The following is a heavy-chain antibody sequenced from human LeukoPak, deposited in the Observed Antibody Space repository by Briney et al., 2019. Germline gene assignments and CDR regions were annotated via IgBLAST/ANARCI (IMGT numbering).Heavy chain of an antibody. CDR2: ISTSGGTI. D-gene: IGHD4-23*01. V-gene: IGHV3-48*03. CDR1: GFLFSSYE. CDR3: ARDSYYGGTQDY. Sequence: PGGSLRLSCAASGFLFSSYEMNWVRQAPGKGLEWVSYISTSGGTIYYADSVKGRFTISRDNAKNSLYLQMNSLRAEDTAVYCCARDSYYGGTQDYWGQGTLVTVSS. J-gene: IGHJ4*02.